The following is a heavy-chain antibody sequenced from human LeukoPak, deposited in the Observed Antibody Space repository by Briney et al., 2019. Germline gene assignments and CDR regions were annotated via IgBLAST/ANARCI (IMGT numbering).Heavy chain of an antibody. CDR1: GGSISSYY. CDR2: IYYSGST. V-gene: IGHV4-59*08. J-gene: IGHJ4*02. D-gene: IGHD3-10*01. Sequence: SETLSLTCTVSGGSISSYYWSWIRQPPGKGLEWIGYIYYSGSTNYNPSLKSRVTISVDTSKNQFSLKLSSVTAADTAVYYCARPMVRGVITAPGYWGQGTLVTVSS. CDR3: ARPMVRGVITAPGY.